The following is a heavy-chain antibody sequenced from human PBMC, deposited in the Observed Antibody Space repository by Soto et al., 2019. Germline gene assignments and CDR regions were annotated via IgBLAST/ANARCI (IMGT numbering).Heavy chain of an antibody. J-gene: IGHJ4*02. V-gene: IGHV4-59*08. CDR1: GGSISSYY. CDR2: IYYSGST. Sequence: SETLSLTCTVSGGSISSYYWRWIRQPPGKGLEWIGYIYYSGSTNYNPSLKSRVTISVDTSKNQFSLKLSSVTAADTAVYYCARSHKNANDVFEYWGQGTLVTVSS. D-gene: IGHD2-8*01. CDR3: ARSHKNANDVFEY.